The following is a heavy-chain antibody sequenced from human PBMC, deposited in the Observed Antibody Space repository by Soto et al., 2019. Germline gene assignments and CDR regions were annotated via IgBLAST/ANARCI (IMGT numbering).Heavy chain of an antibody. D-gene: IGHD3-22*01. J-gene: IGHJ4*02. CDR1: GFTFSGSA. CDR2: IRSKANSYAT. CDR3: TTYYDSSGYFPFDY. V-gene: IGHV3-73*01. Sequence: GGSLRLSCAASGFTFSGSATHWVRQASGKGLEWVGRIRSKANSYATTYATSVKGRFTISRDDSKNTAYLQMNSLKTEDTAVYYCTTYYDSSGYFPFDYWGQGTLVTVSS.